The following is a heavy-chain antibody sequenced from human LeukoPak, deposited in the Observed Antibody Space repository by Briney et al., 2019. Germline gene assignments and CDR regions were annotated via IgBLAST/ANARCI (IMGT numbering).Heavy chain of an antibody. CDR3: ARARGGYDLDY. D-gene: IGHD5-12*01. V-gene: IGHV3-7*01. Sequence: GGSLRLSCAASGFTFSSYWMSWVRQAPGKGLEWVANIKKDGGEKYYVESVKGRFTISRDNVKNSLYLQMNSLRVEDTAVYYCARARGGYDLDYWGQGTLVTVSS. CDR2: IKKDGGEK. J-gene: IGHJ4*02. CDR1: GFTFSSYW.